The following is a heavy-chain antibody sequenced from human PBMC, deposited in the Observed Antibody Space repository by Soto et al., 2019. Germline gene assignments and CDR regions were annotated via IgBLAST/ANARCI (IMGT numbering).Heavy chain of an antibody. V-gene: IGHV3-33*01. Sequence: QVQLVESGGGVVQPGRSLRLSCAASGFTFSSYGMHWVRRAPGKGLEWVAVIWYDGSNKYYADSVKGRFTISRDNSKNTPYLQMNSLRAEDTAVYYCARGSYYYGSGSYRYYYYGMDVWGQGTTVTVSS. J-gene: IGHJ6*02. CDR2: IWYDGSNK. CDR1: GFTFSSYG. CDR3: ARGSYYYGSGSYRYYYYGMDV. D-gene: IGHD3-10*01.